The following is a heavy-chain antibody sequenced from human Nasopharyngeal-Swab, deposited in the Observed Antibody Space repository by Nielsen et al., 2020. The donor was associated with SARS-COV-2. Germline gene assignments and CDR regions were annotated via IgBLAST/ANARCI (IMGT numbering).Heavy chain of an antibody. CDR3: TTDFYFDY. J-gene: IGHJ4*02. CDR1: GFIFSASA. V-gene: IGHV3-73*01. Sequence: GESLKISCAASGFIFSASAIHWVRQASGKGLEWVGRIGDKDHNYAPTYGASVQGRLTISRDDSKNTAFLQMDSLKTEDTALYYCTTDFYFDYWGQGTLVTVSS. CDR2: IGDKDHNYAP.